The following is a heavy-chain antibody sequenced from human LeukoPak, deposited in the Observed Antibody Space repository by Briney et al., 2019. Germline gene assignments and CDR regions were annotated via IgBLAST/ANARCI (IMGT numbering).Heavy chain of an antibody. Sequence: PGGSPRLSCAASGFTFSNFAMSWVRQAPGKGLEWVGFIRSKAYGETADYAASVKGRFTISRDDSKAIAYLQMNSLKTEDTAVYHCTRDRGAYNLYDYWGQGTLVTVSS. J-gene: IGHJ4*02. CDR1: GFTFSNFA. D-gene: IGHD1-1*01. V-gene: IGHV3-49*04. CDR2: IRSKAYGETA. CDR3: TRDRGAYNLYDY.